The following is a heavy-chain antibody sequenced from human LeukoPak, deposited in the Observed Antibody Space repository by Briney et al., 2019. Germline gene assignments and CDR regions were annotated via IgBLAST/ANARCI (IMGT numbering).Heavy chain of an antibody. CDR3: AREKSMVRGVTSAFDI. Sequence: PSQTLSLTCAVSGGSISSGGYSWSWIRQPPGKGLEWIGYIYHSGSTYYNPSLKSRVTISVDRSKNQFSLKLSSVTAADTAVYYCAREKSMVRGVTSAFDIWGQGTMVTVSS. D-gene: IGHD3-10*01. CDR1: GGSISSGGYS. CDR2: IYHSGST. V-gene: IGHV4-30-2*01. J-gene: IGHJ3*02.